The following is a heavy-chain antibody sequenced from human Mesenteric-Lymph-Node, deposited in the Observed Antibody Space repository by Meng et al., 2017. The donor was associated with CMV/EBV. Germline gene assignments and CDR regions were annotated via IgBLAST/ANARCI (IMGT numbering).Heavy chain of an antibody. Sequence: AASGVTFRNASMSWVRQAPGKGLEWVGRIKSKTDGGTTDYAAPVKGRFAISRDDSKDTLYLQVNSLKTEDTAVYYCTTVIGIWGSDYWGQGTLVTVSS. V-gene: IGHV3-15*01. CDR1: GVTFRNAS. J-gene: IGHJ4*02. CDR3: TTVIGIWGSDY. CDR2: IKSKTDGGTT. D-gene: IGHD7-27*01.